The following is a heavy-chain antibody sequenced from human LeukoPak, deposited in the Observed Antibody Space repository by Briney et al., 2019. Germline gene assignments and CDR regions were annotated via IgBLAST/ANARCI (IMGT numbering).Heavy chain of an antibody. J-gene: IGHJ4*02. D-gene: IGHD1/OR15-1a*01. Sequence: ASVKLSCKASGYMFDTYGINWLRQLPGQGLELMGWINTDNGKTNYAQEVQGRVTMMRDTSTTTVYMELRSLRSDDTAVYYCARKGCTYNCNIFDYWGQGTLVAVSS. CDR1: GYMFDTYG. V-gene: IGHV1-18*01. CDR2: INTDNGKT. CDR3: ARKGCTYNCNIFDY.